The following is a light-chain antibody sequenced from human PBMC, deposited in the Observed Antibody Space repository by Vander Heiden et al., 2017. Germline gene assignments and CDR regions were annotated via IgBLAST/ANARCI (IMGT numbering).Light chain of an antibody. J-gene: IGLJ3*02. Sequence: NFMLTQPHSVSESPGTTVTISCTGSSGSIASNDVQCYQQRPGSAPTTGIYEDNQRPSGVPDRFSGSIDSSSNAASLTISGLKTEDEADYYCQSYDSSNQWVFGGGTKLTVL. CDR2: EDN. CDR1: SGSIASND. V-gene: IGLV6-57*02. CDR3: QSYDSSNQWV.